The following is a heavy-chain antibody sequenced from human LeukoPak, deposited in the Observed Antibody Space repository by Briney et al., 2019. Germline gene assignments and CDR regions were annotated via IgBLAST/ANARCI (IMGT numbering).Heavy chain of an antibody. J-gene: IGHJ4*02. Sequence: PGGSLRLSCAASGFIFNTYTMNWVRQAPGKGLEWVSSINSDGKYVFYADSVKGRFIISRDNAKNSLYLQMNSLRVEDTAVYYCSRKVRSGSLAGDPDYWGQGTLVTVSS. CDR3: SRKVRSGSLAGDPDY. D-gene: IGHD3-10*01. V-gene: IGHV3-21*03. CDR2: INSDGKYV. CDR1: GFIFNTYT.